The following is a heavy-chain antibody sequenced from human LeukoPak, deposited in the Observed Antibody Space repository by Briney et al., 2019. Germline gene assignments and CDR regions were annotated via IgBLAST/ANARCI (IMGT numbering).Heavy chain of an antibody. D-gene: IGHD5-12*01. CDR2: ISSSGNTI. V-gene: IGHV3-48*03. CDR3: ARGNPTYSGYTF. J-gene: IGHJ4*02. CDR1: GFTFSSYE. Sequence: GGSLRLSCAASGFTFSSYEMNWVRQAPGKGLEWVSYISSSGNTIYYADSVKGRFTISRDNAKNSLYLQMNSLRAEDTAVYYCARGNPTYSGYTFWGQGTLVTVSS.